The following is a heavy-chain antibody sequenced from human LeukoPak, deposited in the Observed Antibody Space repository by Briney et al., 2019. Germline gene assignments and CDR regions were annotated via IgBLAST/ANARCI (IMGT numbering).Heavy chain of an antibody. D-gene: IGHD3-22*01. CDR2: INHSGST. J-gene: IGHJ5*02. V-gene: IGHV4-34*01. Sequence: SETLSLTCAVYGGSFSGYYWSWIRQPPGKGLEWIGEINHSGSTNYNPSLKSRVTISVDTSKNQFSLKLSSVTAADTAVYYCARGAQGSSGYYGWFDPWGQGTLVTVSS. CDR1: GGSFSGYY. CDR3: ARGAQGSSGYYGWFDP.